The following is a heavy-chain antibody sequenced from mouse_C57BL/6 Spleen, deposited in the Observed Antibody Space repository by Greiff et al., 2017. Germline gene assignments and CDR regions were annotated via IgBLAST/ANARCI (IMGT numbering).Heavy chain of an antibody. CDR1: GYTFTSYW. J-gene: IGHJ3*01. V-gene: IGHV1-59*01. D-gene: IGHD1-1*01. CDR3: ARSLITGGFAY. Sequence: QVQLQQPGAELVRPGTSVKLSCKASGYTFTSYWMHWVKQRPGQGLEWIGVIDPSDSYTNYNQKFKGKATLTVDTSSSTAYMQRSSLTSEDSAVYYCARSLITGGFAYWGQGTLVTVSA. CDR2: IDPSDSYT.